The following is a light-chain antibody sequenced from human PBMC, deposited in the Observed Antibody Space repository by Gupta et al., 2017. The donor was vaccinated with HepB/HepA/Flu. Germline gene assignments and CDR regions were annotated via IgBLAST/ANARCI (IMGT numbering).Light chain of an antibody. Sequence: IVMTQSPATLSVSPGERATLSCRASQSVSSNLAWYQQKPGQAPRLLIYGASTRATGISARFSGSGSGTEFTLTISSLQSEDFAVYYCQQYNNWPRGLTFGGGTKVEIK. CDR3: QQYNNWPRGLT. J-gene: IGKJ4*01. V-gene: IGKV3-15*01. CDR1: QSVSSN. CDR2: GAS.